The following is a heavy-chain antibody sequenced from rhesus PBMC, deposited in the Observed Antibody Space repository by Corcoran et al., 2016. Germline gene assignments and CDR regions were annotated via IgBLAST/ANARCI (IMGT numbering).Heavy chain of an antibody. CDR1: GGSFSSYW. CDR2: NKGNSRDT. V-gene: IGHV4-80*01. J-gene: IGHJ4*01. CDR3: GRWGWVSGDVDY. Sequence: QVQLQESGPGLVKPSETLSLTCDVSGGSFSSYWWSWIRQLPGKGLEWIWQNKGNSRDTNSNPSLRRRVSMSKDASQHQISLKLNSVTAAGTAVYYCGRWGWVSGDVDYWGQGVLVTVSS. D-gene: IGHD2-39*02.